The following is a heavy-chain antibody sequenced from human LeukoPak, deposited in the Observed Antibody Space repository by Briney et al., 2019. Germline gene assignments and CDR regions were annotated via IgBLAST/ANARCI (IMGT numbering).Heavy chain of an antibody. Sequence: PGGSLRLSCAASGFTFSSYAMSSVRQAPGKGLEWVSAISGSGGSTYYAGSVKGRFTTSRDNSKNTLYLQMNSLRAEDKAVYYCAKDPVRTVGAFDYWGQGTLVTVSS. V-gene: IGHV3-23*01. D-gene: IGHD1-26*01. J-gene: IGHJ4*02. CDR3: AKDPVRTVGAFDY. CDR1: GFTFSSYA. CDR2: ISGSGGST.